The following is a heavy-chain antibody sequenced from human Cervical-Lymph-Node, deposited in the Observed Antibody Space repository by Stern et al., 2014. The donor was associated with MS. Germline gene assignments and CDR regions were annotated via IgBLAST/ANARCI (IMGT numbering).Heavy chain of an antibody. J-gene: IGHJ4*02. D-gene: IGHD6-19*01. CDR2: ISYEGSST. Sequence: QEQLVESGGGVVQPGRSLRLSCAASGFTFSNYAMFWVRQAPGKGPEWVAHISYEGSSTNYADSVKGRFTVSRDNSMHTLYLQMNSLRPEDTAMYSCVRGSGWYTEYYFDYWGQGVLVTVSS. CDR3: VRGSGWYTEYYFDY. CDR1: GFTFSNYA. V-gene: IGHV3-30*04.